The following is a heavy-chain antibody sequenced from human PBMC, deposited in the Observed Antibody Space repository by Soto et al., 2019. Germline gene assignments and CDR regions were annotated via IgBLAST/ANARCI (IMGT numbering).Heavy chain of an antibody. V-gene: IGHV3-48*03. Sequence: GGSLRLSCAASGFTFGSYEMNWVRQAPGKGLEWVSYISSSGSTIYYADSVKGRFTISRDNAKNSLYLQMNSLRAEDTAVYYCAGSPTTTDWFDPWGQGTLVTVSS. D-gene: IGHD4-17*01. CDR2: ISSSGSTI. CDR3: AGSPTTTDWFDP. CDR1: GFTFGSYE. J-gene: IGHJ5*02.